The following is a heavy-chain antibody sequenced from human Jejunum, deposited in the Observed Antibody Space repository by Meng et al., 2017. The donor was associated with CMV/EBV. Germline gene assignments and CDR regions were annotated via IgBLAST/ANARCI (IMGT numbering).Heavy chain of an antibody. J-gene: IGHJ6*02. V-gene: IGHV4-34*01. CDR2: INHSGTT. Sequence: GGSITGSYWSWIRQAPGKGLEWIGEINHSGTTNYNPSLRSRVSLSADTSKNQFALKLSSVTAADTAVYYCARGRNIYYYYYEMDVWGQGTTVTVSS. CDR3: ARGRNIYYYYYEMDV. D-gene: IGHD2/OR15-2a*01. CDR1: GGSITGSY.